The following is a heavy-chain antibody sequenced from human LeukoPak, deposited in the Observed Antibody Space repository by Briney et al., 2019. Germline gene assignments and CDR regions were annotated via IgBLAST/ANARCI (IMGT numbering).Heavy chain of an antibody. CDR1: GGSLSGYY. CDR2: INHSGST. J-gene: IGHJ3*02. Sequence: PSETLSLTCAVYGGSLSGYYWSWIRQPPGKGLEWIGEINHSGSTNYNPSLKSRVTISVDTSKNQFSLKLSSVTAADTAVYYCARERIVATAMIDAFDIWGQGTMVTVSS. D-gene: IGHD5-18*01. V-gene: IGHV4-34*01. CDR3: ARERIVATAMIDAFDI.